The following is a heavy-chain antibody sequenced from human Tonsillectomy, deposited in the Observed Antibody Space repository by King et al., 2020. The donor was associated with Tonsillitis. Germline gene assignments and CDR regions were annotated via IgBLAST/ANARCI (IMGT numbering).Heavy chain of an antibody. Sequence: VQLVESGGGVVQPGRSLRLSCAASGFTFSHYGMHWVRQAPGKGLEWVAVIWYDGSNKDYEDSVKGRFTISRDNSKNTLYLQMNSLRAEDTAVYYCAGDNCVGDCYYFDYWGQGTLVTVSS. V-gene: IGHV3-33*01. CDR3: AGDNCVGDCYYFDY. D-gene: IGHD2-21*01. CDR2: IWYDGSNK. J-gene: IGHJ4*02. CDR1: GFTFSHYG.